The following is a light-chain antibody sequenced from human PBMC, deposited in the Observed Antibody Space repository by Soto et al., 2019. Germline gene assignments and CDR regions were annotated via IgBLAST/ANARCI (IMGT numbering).Light chain of an antibody. Sequence: QSVLTQPPSASGTPGQRVTISCSGTTSNIGSNHVYSYQQFHGMAPKLLMYRSDHRPTGVPDRFSGSKSGTSAALAISGLRSDEEADYYCSTRDDILSGVVFGGGTKLTVL. V-gene: IGLV1-47*01. CDR3: STRDDILSGVV. J-gene: IGLJ3*02. CDR1: TSNIGSNH. CDR2: RSD.